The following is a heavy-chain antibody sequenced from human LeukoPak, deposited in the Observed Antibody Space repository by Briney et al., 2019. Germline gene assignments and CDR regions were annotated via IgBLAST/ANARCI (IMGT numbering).Heavy chain of an antibody. CDR3: AKDLERDIVVVVAATPADY. Sequence: GGSLRLSCAASGFTFSSYAMSWVRQVPGKGLEWVSAISGSGGSTYYADSVKGRFTISRDNSKNTLYLQMNSLRAEDTAVYYCAKDLERDIVVVVAATPADYWGQGTLVTVSS. CDR2: ISGSGGST. D-gene: IGHD2-15*01. V-gene: IGHV3-23*01. J-gene: IGHJ4*02. CDR1: GFTFSSYA.